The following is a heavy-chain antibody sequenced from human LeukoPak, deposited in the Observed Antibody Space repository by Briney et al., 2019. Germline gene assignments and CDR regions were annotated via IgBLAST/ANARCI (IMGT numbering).Heavy chain of an antibody. CDR1: GYTFTSYG. J-gene: IGHJ4*02. V-gene: IGHV1-18*01. D-gene: IGHD6-19*01. CDR2: ISAYNGNT. Sequence: ASVKVSCKASGYTFTSYGISWVRQAPGQGLEWMGWISAYNGNTNYAQKLQGRATMTTDTSTSTAYMELRSLRSDDTAVYYCARDRALAVAGATAFDYWGQGTLVTVSS. CDR3: ARDRALAVAGATAFDY.